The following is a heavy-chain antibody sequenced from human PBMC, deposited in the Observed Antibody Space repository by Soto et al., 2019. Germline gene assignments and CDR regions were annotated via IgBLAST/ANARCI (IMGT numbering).Heavy chain of an antibody. Sequence: PGGSPRLSCAASGFTFCSYAMHWVRQDPGKGLEWVAVISYDGSNKYYADSVKGRFTISRDNSKNTLYLQMNSLRAEDTAVYYCASTAGYYYDFWSGYHKTPIYYYYYGMDVWGQGTTVTVSS. D-gene: IGHD3-3*01. CDR3: ASTAGYYYDFWSGYHKTPIYYYYYGMDV. V-gene: IGHV3-30-3*01. J-gene: IGHJ6*02. CDR2: ISYDGSNK. CDR1: GFTFCSYA.